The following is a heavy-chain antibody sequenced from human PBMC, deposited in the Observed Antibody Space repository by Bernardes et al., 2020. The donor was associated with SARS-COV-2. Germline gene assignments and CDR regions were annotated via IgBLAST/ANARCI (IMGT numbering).Heavy chain of an antibody. CDR3: GSQGYCTGGTCQYY. CDR1: GFTLSSYW. D-gene: IGHD2-8*02. V-gene: IGHV3-74*01. Sequence: VGSLRLSCAASGFTLSSYWMHWVRQVPGQGLVWVSRINSDGSSTSYADSVKGRFMISRDNAKNTLYLQMDSLRAEDTAVYYCGSQGYCTGGTCQYYWGQGTLVTVSS. CDR2: INSDGSST. J-gene: IGHJ4*02.